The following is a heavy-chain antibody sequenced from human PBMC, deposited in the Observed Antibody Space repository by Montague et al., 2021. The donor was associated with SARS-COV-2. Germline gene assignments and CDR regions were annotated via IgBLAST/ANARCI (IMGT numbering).Heavy chain of an antibody. CDR3: TRLGWGYSDGLDY. D-gene: IGHD5-18*01. J-gene: IGHJ4*02. CDR1: GFTFSSYW. Sequence: SLRLSCAASGFTFSSYWMSWVRQAPGKGLEWVANIKQDGSEKYYVDSVKGRFSISRDNAKNSLYLQMSSLRAEDTAIYYCTRLGWGYSDGLDYWGRGTLVTVSS. V-gene: IGHV3-7*01. CDR2: IKQDGSEK.